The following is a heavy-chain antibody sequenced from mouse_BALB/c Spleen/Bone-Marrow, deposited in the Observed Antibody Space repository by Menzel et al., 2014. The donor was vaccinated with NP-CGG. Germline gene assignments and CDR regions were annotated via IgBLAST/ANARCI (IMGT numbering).Heavy chain of an antibody. D-gene: IGHD1-3*01. V-gene: IGHV1S126*01. CDR2: IDPSDSET. J-gene: IGHJ3*01. CDR1: GYSFTSYW. Sequence: QVQLQQSGPQLVRPGASEKISCKASGYSFTSYWMHWVKRRPGQGLEWIGMIDPSDSETKLNQKFKDKATLTVDKSSSTAYLQLSSPTSEDSAVYYCARRDNAPIAYWGQGTLVTVSA. CDR3: ARRDNAPIAY.